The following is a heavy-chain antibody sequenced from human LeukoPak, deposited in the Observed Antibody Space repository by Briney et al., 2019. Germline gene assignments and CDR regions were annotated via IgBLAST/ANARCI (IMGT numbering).Heavy chain of an antibody. J-gene: IGHJ4*02. D-gene: IGHD1-26*01. CDR2: FLSDGSRT. V-gene: IGHV3-74*01. CDR3: ARKVFGSREPFDY. Sequence: PGGSLRLSCAASGFTFSSYWMHWVRQGPGKGLVWVSRFLSDGSRTTYADSVKGRFTISGDNAKNTLYLQMNSLRAEDTAVYYCARKVFGSREPFDYWGQGTLVTVSS. CDR1: GFTFSSYW.